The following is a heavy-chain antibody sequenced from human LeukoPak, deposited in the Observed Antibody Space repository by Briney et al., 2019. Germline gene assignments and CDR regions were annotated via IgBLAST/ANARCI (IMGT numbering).Heavy chain of an antibody. CDR2: IYYNGIS. V-gene: IGHV4-59*01. CDR1: GGSISGYY. D-gene: IGHD3-10*01. CDR3: ARDQGYYGSGSYDY. J-gene: IGHJ4*02. Sequence: SSETLSLTCTVSGGSISGYYWSWIRQPPGKGLEWIAYIYYNGISNYNPSLKSRVIISVDTSKNQFSLKLSSVTAADTAVYYCARDQGYYGSGSYDYWGQGALVTVSS.